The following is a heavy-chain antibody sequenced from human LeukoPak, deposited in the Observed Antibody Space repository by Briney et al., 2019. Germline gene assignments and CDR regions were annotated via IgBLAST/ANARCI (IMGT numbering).Heavy chain of an antibody. CDR1: GGTFSSYA. J-gene: IGHJ4*02. CDR3: ARHPHIVGATWAFDY. Sequence: SVKASCKASGGTFSSYAISWVRQAPGQGLEWMGRIIPILGIANYAQKFQGRVTITADKSTSTAYMELSSLRSEDTAVYYCARHPHIVGATWAFDYWGQGTLVTVSS. D-gene: IGHD1-26*01. CDR2: IIPILGIA. V-gene: IGHV1-69*04.